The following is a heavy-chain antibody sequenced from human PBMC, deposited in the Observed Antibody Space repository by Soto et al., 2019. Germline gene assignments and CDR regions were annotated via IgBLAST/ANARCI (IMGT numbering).Heavy chain of an antibody. CDR2: IYTSGSS. D-gene: IGHD3-16*01. Sequence: QVQLQESGPGLVKPSETLSLTCTVSGGSINNYYWSWIRQPAGKGLEWIGRIYTSGSSNYNPSHKSRVTTSGDTSKNQISLRLSSVTAADTAVDYCARGVRLGGGLDIWERRGEGTMVTVSS. CDR3: ARGVRLGGGLDIWER. J-gene: IGHJ3*01. CDR1: GGSINNYY. V-gene: IGHV4-4*07.